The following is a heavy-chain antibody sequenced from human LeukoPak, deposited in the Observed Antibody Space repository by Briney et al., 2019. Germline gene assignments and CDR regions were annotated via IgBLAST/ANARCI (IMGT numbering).Heavy chain of an antibody. CDR2: INAGNGNT. CDR3: AREARYDILTGYYNPHFDY. V-gene: IGHV1-3*01. D-gene: IGHD3-9*01. J-gene: IGHJ4*02. Sequence: ASVKVSCTASGYTFTSYAMHWVRQAPGQRLEWMGWINAGNGNTKYSQKFQGRVTITRDTSASTAYMELSSLRSEDTAVYYCAREARYDILTGYYNPHFDYWGQGTLVTVSS. CDR1: GYTFTSYA.